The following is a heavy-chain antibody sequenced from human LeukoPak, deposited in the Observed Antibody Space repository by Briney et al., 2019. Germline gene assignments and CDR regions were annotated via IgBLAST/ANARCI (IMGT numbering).Heavy chain of an antibody. J-gene: IGHJ4*02. CDR1: GFTFSSYA. Sequence: PGGSLRLSCAASGFTFSSYAMSWVRQAPGKGLEWVSGISDRGDRTHYAGSVKGRFTISRDNSEDTLYLLMNSLRAEDTAIYYCAKAQGGLRLTNTNLFDFWGQGTLVAVSS. D-gene: IGHD1-14*01. CDR2: ISDRGDRT. CDR3: AKAQGGLRLTNTNLFDF. V-gene: IGHV3-23*01.